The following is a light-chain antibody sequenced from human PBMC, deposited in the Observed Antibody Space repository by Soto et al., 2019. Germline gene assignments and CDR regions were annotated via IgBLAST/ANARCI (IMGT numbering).Light chain of an antibody. CDR3: QQSYSTPWT. J-gene: IGKJ2*01. Sequence: DIQMTQSPSSLSASVGYRVTITCRASQSISSYLNWYQQKPGKAPKRLIYASSSLQSVVPSRFSCSGSGTDFTLNIRSLQPEDFATYDCQQSYSTPWTFGQGTKLEIK. V-gene: IGKV1-39*01. CDR1: QSISSY. CDR2: ASS.